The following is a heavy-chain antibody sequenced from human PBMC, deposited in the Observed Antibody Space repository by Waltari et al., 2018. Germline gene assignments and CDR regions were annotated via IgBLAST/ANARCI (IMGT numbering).Heavy chain of an antibody. CDR1: GGSISSHY. Sequence: QVQLQESGPGLVKPSETLSLTCTVSGGSISSHYWSWSRQPPGKGLECIGYIYYGGTTNYIPSLKSRDTLSVDTSKILFSLMLNSVTAADTAVYYCAREGAVAGHAVDYLGQGTLVTVSS. J-gene: IGHJ4*02. CDR3: AREGAVAGHAVDY. D-gene: IGHD6-19*01. V-gene: IGHV4-59*11. CDR2: IYYGGTT.